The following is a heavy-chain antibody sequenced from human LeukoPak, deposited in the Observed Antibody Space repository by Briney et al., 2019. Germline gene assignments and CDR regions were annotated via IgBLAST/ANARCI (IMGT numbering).Heavy chain of an antibody. CDR3: ARGSISVADLFDS. D-gene: IGHD6-19*01. V-gene: IGHV3-66*01. Sequence: GGSLRLSCAASGFTFSSYWMHWVRQAPGKGLEWVSVIYSGGKAYYAGSVKGRFTISRDNSKNTLYLQLNSLRAEDTAVYYCARGSISVADLFDSWGQGTLVTVSS. J-gene: IGHJ4*02. CDR2: IYSGGKA. CDR1: GFTFSSYW.